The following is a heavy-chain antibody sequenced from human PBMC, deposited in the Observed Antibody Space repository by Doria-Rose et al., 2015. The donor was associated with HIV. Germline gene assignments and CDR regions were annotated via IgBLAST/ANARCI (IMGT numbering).Heavy chain of an antibody. D-gene: IGHD4-17*01. CDR1: GGSFSGYY. J-gene: IGHJ4*02. V-gene: IGHV4-34*01. CDR3: ARASSTVTTGFLDY. Sequence: LSLTCAVYGGSFSGYYWSWIRQPPGKGLEWIGEINHSGITNYNPSLKSRVTISMDTSKNQSSLGLSSVTAADTAVYYCARASSTVTTGFLDYWGQGTLVTVSS. CDR2: INHSGIT.